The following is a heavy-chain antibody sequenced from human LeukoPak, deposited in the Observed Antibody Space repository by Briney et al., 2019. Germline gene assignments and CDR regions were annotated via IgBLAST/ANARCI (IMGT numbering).Heavy chain of an antibody. D-gene: IGHD3-10*01. CDR1: GDSVSSNSAA. V-gene: IGHV6-1*01. CDR2: TYYRSRWYS. J-gene: IGHJ3*02. CDR3: ARAYDGYYAAFDI. Sequence: SQTLSLTCAISGDSVSSNSAAWIWLRQSPSRGPEWLGRTYYRSRWYSNYALSVKSRISIDPDTSKNQFSLQLNSVTPEDTAVYYCARAYDGYYAAFDIWGQGTKVTVSS.